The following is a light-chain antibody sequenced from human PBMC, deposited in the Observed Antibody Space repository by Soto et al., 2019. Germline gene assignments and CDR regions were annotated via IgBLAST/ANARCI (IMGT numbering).Light chain of an antibody. J-gene: IGKJ2*01. V-gene: IGKV3-20*01. CDR2: GAS. CDR3: QQYGSSPPYT. Sequence: EMVWTQSPGTLSLSPGERATLSCRASQSVSSSYLAWYQQKPGQAPRLLIYGASSRATGIPYRFSGSGSGTDFTITISSLEPEDFAVYYCQQYGSSPPYTFGQGTKLEIK. CDR1: QSVSSSY.